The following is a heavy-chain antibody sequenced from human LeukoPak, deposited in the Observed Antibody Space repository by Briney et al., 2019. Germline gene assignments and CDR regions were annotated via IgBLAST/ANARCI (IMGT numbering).Heavy chain of an antibody. D-gene: IGHD3-10*01. CDR1: GDSVSSNSAA. CDR2: TYYRSKWYN. Sequence: SQTLSLTCAISGDSVSSNSAAWNWIRQSPSRGLEWLGRTYYRSKWYNDYAVSVKSRITINPGTSKNQFSLQLNSVTPEDTAVYYCAREYLDYYGSGSYYEPLHFDYWGQGTLVTVSS. CDR3: AREYLDYYGSGSYYEPLHFDY. J-gene: IGHJ4*02. V-gene: IGHV6-1*01.